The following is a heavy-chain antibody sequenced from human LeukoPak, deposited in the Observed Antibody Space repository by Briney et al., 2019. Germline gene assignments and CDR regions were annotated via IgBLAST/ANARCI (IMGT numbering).Heavy chain of an antibody. CDR3: ARDFYGSGSYLY. J-gene: IGHJ4*02. V-gene: IGHV3-53*01. D-gene: IGHD3-10*01. CDR1: GFTFSSYG. Sequence: GGSLRLSCAASGFTFSSYGMSWVRQAPGKGLEWVSVIYSGGSTYYADSVKGRFTISRDNSKNTLYLQMNSLRAEDTAVYYCARDFYGSGSYLYWGQGTLVTVSS. CDR2: IYSGGST.